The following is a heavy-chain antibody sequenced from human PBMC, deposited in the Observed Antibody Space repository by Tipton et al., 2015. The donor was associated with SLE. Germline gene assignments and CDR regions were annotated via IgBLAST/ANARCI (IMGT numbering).Heavy chain of an antibody. CDR1: GFTFTDYY. J-gene: IGHJ5*02. Sequence: QLVQSGAEMKKPGASMKVSCKASGFTFTDYYLHWVRQAPGQGLEWMGRINLDIGGTNYAQQFQGRVTMTRDTSINTAYMELSRLRFDDTAVYYCARGSGTAARNWFDPWGQGTLVTVSS. CDR2: INLDIGGT. V-gene: IGHV1-2*06. CDR3: ARGSGTAARNWFDP. D-gene: IGHD6-6*01.